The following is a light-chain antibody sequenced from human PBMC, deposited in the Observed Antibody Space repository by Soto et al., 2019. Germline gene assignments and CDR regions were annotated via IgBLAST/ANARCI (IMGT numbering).Light chain of an antibody. J-gene: IGKJ1*01. Sequence: EIVLTQSPGTLSLSPWERATLSCRASQSVSNNYLAWYQQKPGQAPRLLIYGASNRATGIPDRFSGSGSGRDFSLTISSLQPEDFATYYCQQSYDMPWTFGQGTKVDIK. V-gene: IGKV3-20*01. CDR1: QSVSNNY. CDR3: QQSYDMPWT. CDR2: GAS.